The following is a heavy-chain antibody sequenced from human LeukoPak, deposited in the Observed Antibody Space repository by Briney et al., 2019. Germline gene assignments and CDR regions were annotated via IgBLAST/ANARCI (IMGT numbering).Heavy chain of an antibody. J-gene: IGHJ4*02. CDR3: ARDPPYYDNSGYYYDY. CDR2: ISGSSLYI. Sequence: PGGSLRLSCAASGFTFSSYAMSWVRQAPGKGLEWVSSISGSSLYIYYADSVKGRFTISRDNAKNSLYLQMNSLRAEDTAVYYCARDPPYYDNSGYYYDYWGQGTLVTVSS. CDR1: GFTFSSYA. V-gene: IGHV3-21*01. D-gene: IGHD3-22*01.